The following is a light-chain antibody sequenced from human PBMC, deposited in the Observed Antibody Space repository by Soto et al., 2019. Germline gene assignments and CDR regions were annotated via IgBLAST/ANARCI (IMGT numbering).Light chain of an antibody. CDR1: QSVSSN. CDR2: GAS. Sequence: EIVMTQSPATLSASPGERATLSCRASQSVSSNLAWYQQKPGQAPRLIIYGASSRTTGIPARFSGSGSGTELTLTISSLQSEDLAVYYCQQYNNWPPLTFGRGTKVEIK. J-gene: IGKJ4*01. CDR3: QQYNNWPPLT. V-gene: IGKV3-15*01.